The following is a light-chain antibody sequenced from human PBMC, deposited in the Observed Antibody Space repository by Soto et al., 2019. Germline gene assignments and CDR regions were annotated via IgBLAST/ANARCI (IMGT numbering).Light chain of an antibody. CDR1: QTIYSN. CDR2: GAS. V-gene: IGKV3-15*01. CDR3: QQYNNWPPIT. Sequence: VMTQSPATLYASPGERATLSCRASQTIYSNLAWYQQKPGQAPRLLIHGASTRATDIPARFSGSGSGTEFTLTISSLQSEDFAVYYCQQYNNWPPITFGQGTRLEIK. J-gene: IGKJ5*01.